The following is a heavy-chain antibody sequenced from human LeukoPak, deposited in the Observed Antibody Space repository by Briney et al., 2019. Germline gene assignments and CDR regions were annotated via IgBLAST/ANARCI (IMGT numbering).Heavy chain of an antibody. V-gene: IGHV4-61*02. Sequence: PSETLSLTCTVFGGSISSGSYYWSWIRQPAGKGLEWIGRIYTSGSTNYNPSLKSRVTISVDTSKNQFSLKLSSVTAADTAVYYCANYYGDYDAFDIWGQGTMVTVSS. D-gene: IGHD4-17*01. CDR3: ANYYGDYDAFDI. J-gene: IGHJ3*02. CDR1: GGSISSGSYY. CDR2: IYTSGST.